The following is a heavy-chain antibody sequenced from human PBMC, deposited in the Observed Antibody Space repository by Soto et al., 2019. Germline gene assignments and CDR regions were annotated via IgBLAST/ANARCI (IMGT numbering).Heavy chain of an antibody. J-gene: IGHJ4*02. CDR2: ISSSSSYI. V-gene: IGHV3-21*01. D-gene: IGHD2-2*01. CDR1: GLTFSSYS. CDR3: ARDDLGYCSSTSCSESNY. Sequence: GGSLRLSCAASGLTFSSYSMNWVRQAPGKGLEWVSSISSSSSYIYYADSVKGRFTISRDNAKNSLYLQMNSLRAEDTAVYYCARDDLGYCSSTSCSESNYWGQGTLVTVSS.